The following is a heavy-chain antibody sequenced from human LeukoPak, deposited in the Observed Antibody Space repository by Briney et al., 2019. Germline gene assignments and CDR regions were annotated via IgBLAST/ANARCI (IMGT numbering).Heavy chain of an antibody. CDR2: ISYDGSNK. CDR1: GFTFSSYG. CDR3: AKDTRQWLVLGYFQH. V-gene: IGHV3-30*18. J-gene: IGHJ1*01. Sequence: PGGSLRLSCAASGFTFSSYGMHWVRQAPGKGLEWVAVISYDGSNKYYADSVKGRFTISRDNSKNTLYLQMNSLRAEDTAVYYCAKDTRQWLVLGYFQHWGQGTLVTVSS. D-gene: IGHD6-19*01.